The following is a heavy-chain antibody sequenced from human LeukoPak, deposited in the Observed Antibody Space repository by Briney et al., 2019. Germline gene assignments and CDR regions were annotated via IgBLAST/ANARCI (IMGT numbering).Heavy chain of an antibody. J-gene: IGHJ4*02. V-gene: IGHV3-11*04. CDR2: IRRSGNPI. Sequence: GGSLRLSCAASGFTFSDYYMSWIRQAPGKGLEWVAYIRRSGNPIYYADSVKGRFTISRDNAKNSLYLQMNSLRDEDTAVYYCVRDPDALDYWGPGTPVTVSS. CDR1: GFTFSDYY. CDR3: VRDPDALDY.